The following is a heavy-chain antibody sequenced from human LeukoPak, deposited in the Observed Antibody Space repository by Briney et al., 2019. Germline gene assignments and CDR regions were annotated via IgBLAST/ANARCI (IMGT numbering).Heavy chain of an antibody. CDR1: GFTFSSSA. Sequence: GGSLRLSCAASGFTFSSSAMSWVRQAPGKGLEWVSAISNNGGYTYYADSVKGRFTISRDNSKNTLYLQMNSLRAEDTAVYYCARGAGMDVWGQGTTVTVSS. J-gene: IGHJ6*02. V-gene: IGHV3-23*01. CDR3: ARGAGMDV. CDR2: ISNNGGYT.